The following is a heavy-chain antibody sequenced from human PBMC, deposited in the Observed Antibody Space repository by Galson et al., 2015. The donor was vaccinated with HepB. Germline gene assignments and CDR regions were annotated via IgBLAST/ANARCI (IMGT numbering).Heavy chain of an antibody. CDR3: ARGVLPPALDY. CDR1: GYTFSVYY. CDR2: IIPNSGGT. V-gene: IGHV1-2*02. Sequence: SVKVSCKASGYTFSVYYIHWVRQAPGQGLEWMGWIIPNSGGTTYSQKFQGRVTMTRDTSINTAYMELSSLRSDDAAVYYCARGVLPPALDYWGQGTLVTVFS. D-gene: IGHD2-2*01. J-gene: IGHJ4*02.